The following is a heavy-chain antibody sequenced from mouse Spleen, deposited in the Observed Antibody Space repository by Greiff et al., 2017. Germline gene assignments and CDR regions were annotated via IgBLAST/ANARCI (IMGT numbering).Heavy chain of an antibody. CDR1: GFTFSSYA. V-gene: IGHV5-9-1*02. CDR3: TRGGGKGSLYWYFDV. D-gene: IGHD2-1*01. J-gene: IGHJ1*03. CDR2: ISSGGDYI. Sequence: EVMLVESGEGLVKPGGSLKLSCAASGFTFSSYAMSWVRQTPEKRLEWVAYISSGGDYIYYADTVKGRFTISRDNARNTLYLQMSSLKSEDTAMYYCTRGGGKGSLYWYFDVWGTGTTVTVSS.